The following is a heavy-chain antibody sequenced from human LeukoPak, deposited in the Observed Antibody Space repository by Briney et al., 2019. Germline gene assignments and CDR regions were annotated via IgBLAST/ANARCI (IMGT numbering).Heavy chain of an antibody. CDR1: GFTFRSYA. J-gene: IGHJ6*02. CDR2: ISGSGDSI. Sequence: PGGSLRLSCAASGFTFRSYAMSWVRQAPGRGLEWVSVISGSGDSIYYADSVKGRFTISRDNAINSVYLQMNSLRVEDTAVYYCARGVSLGAIGSGSPSRGYGMDVWGQGTTVTVSS. D-gene: IGHD3-10*01. V-gene: IGHV3-23*01. CDR3: ARGVSLGAIGSGSPSRGYGMDV.